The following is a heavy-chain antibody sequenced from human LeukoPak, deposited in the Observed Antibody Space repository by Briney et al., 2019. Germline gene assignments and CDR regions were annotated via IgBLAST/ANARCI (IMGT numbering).Heavy chain of an antibody. CDR3: ARQAVARPFDL. Sequence: GGSLRLSWAASGFTFSSYSMNWVRQAPGRGREWVSSIGSSSAYIIYSDSVKGRFTISRAPATSSLYMQMTSLRAGDTAVYYCARQAVARPFDLWGQGTMVAVSS. CDR2: IGSSSAYI. CDR1: GFTFSSYS. V-gene: IGHV3-21*06. J-gene: IGHJ3*01.